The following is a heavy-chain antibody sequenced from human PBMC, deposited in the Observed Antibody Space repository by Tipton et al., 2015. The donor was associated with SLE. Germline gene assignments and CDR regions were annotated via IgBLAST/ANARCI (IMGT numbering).Heavy chain of an antibody. D-gene: IGHD3-10*01. CDR2: IYTSGAT. Sequence: TLSLTCNVPGVSISSSYWSWIRQPAGKGLEWIGRIYTSGATDDNPSLKSRVTMSVDTSKNQFSLRLNSVTAADTAVYYCAIVGQRRFSGRDPYGTFDICGQGTMVTVSS. CDR3: AIVGQRRFSGRDPYGTFDI. V-gene: IGHV4-4*07. CDR1: GVSISSSY. J-gene: IGHJ3*02.